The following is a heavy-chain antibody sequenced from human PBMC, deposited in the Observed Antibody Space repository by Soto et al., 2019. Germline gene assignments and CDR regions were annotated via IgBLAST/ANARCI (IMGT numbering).Heavy chain of an antibody. V-gene: IGHV1-18*01. CDR3: ASGPPKYRRGWYWFDP. CDR1: GYTFTSYG. CDR2: ISAYNGNT. Sequence: QVQLVQSGAEVKKPGASVKVSCKASGYTFTSYGISWVRQAPGQGLEWMGWISAYNGNTNYAQKLQGRVTMTTDTSTSTAYMELRSLSSDDTAVYYCASGPPKYRRGWYWFDPWGQGTLVTVSS. J-gene: IGHJ5*02. D-gene: IGHD6-19*01.